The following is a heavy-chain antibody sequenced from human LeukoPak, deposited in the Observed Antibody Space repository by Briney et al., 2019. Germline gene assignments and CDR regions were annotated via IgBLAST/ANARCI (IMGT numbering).Heavy chain of an antibody. Sequence: SETLSLTCTVSGGSISSYYWSWIRQPPGKGLEWIGYIYYSGSTNYNPSLKGRVTISVDTSKNQFSLKLSSVTAADTAVYYCARYSYGYDYFWFDPWGQGTLVTVSS. CDR1: GGSISSYY. V-gene: IGHV4-59*01. CDR2: IYYSGST. D-gene: IGHD5-18*01. CDR3: ARYSYGYDYFWFDP. J-gene: IGHJ5*02.